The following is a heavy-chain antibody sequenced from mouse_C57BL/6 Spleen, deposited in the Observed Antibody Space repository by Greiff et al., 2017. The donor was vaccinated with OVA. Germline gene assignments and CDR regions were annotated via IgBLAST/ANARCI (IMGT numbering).Heavy chain of an antibody. Sequence: EVMLVESGGGLVQPGGSLSLSCAASGFTFTDYYMSWVRQPPGKALEWLGFIRNKANGYTTEYSASVKGRFTISRDNSQSILYLQMNALRAEDSATYYCARSRQLRLYFDYWGQGTTLTVSS. D-gene: IGHD3-2*02. J-gene: IGHJ2*01. CDR1: GFTFTDYY. CDR3: ARSRQLRLYFDY. CDR2: IRNKANGYTT. V-gene: IGHV7-3*01.